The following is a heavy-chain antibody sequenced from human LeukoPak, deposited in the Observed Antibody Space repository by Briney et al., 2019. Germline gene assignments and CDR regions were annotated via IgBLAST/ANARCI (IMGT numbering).Heavy chain of an antibody. J-gene: IGHJ4*02. V-gene: IGHV3-7*01. Sequence: GGSLRLSCAASGFTFSSYAMSWVRQAPGKGLEWVANIKQDGSEKYYVDSVKGRFTISRDNAKNSLYLQMNSLRAEDTAVYYCARDKTGAARHPSVFDYWGQGTLVTVSS. CDR1: GFTFSSYA. D-gene: IGHD6-6*01. CDR3: ARDKTGAARHPSVFDY. CDR2: IKQDGSEK.